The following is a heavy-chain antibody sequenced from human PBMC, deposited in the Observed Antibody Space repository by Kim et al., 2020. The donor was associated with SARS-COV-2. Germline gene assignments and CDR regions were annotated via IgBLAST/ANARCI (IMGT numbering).Heavy chain of an antibody. CDR2: INAGNGNT. J-gene: IGHJ4*02. Sequence: ASVKVSCKASGYTFTSYAMHWVRQAPGQRLEWMGWINAGNGNTKYSQKFQGRVTITRDTSASTAYMELSSLRSEDTAVYYCARDPRVDTAIDYWGQGTLVTVSS. D-gene: IGHD5-18*01. CDR1: GYTFTSYA. V-gene: IGHV1-3*01. CDR3: ARDPRVDTAIDY.